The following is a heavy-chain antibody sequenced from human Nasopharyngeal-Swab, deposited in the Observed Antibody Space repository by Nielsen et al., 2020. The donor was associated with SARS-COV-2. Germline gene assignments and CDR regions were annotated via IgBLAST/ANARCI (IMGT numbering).Heavy chain of an antibody. CDR2: IGTAGDT. D-gene: IGHD3-22*01. V-gene: IGHV3-13*01. Sequence: GGSLRLSCAASGFTFSSYDMHWVRQATGKGPEWVSAIGTAGDTYYPGSVKGRFTISRENAKNSLYLQMNSLRAGDTAVYYCARGYYYDSSGYRPRGMDVWGQGTTVTVSS. CDR1: GFTFSSYD. J-gene: IGHJ6*02. CDR3: ARGYYYDSSGYRPRGMDV.